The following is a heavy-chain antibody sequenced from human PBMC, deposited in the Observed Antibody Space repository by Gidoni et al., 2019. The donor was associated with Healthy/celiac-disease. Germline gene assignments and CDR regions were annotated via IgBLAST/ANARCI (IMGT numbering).Heavy chain of an antibody. V-gene: IGHV4-59*08. Sequence: QVQLQESGPGLVKPSETLSLTCTVSGGSISSYYWSWIRQPPGKGLEWIGYIYYSGSTNYNPSLKSRVTISVDTSKNQFSLKLSSVTAADTAVYYCASLAGVRGVYYFDYWGQGTLVTVSS. J-gene: IGHJ4*02. CDR2: IYYSGST. CDR3: ASLAGVRGVYYFDY. CDR1: GGSISSYY. D-gene: IGHD3-10*01.